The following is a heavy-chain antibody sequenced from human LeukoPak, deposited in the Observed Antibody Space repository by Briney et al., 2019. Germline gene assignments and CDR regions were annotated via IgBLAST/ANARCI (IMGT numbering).Heavy chain of an antibody. CDR1: GGSISSGGYY. CDR2: IYYSGST. J-gene: IGHJ4*02. D-gene: IGHD5-12*01. V-gene: IGHV4-31*03. Sequence: SETLSLTCTVSGGSISSGGYYWSWIRQHPGKGLEWIGYIYYSGSTYYNPSLKSRVTISVDTSKNQFSLKLSSVTAADTAVYYCARTSHVDIVATGALGPLGYWGQGTLVTVSS. CDR3: ARTSHVDIVATGALGPLGY.